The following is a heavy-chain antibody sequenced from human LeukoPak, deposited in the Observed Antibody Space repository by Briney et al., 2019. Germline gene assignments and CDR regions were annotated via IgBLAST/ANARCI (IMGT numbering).Heavy chain of an antibody. Sequence: SETLSLTCTVSGGSISSGSYYWSWIRQPAGKGLEWIGRIYTSGSTNYNPSLKSRVTISVDTSKNQFSLKLRSVTAADTAVYYCARGDLKSDWFDPWGQGTLVIVST. CDR3: ARGDLKSDWFDP. D-gene: IGHD3-3*01. CDR2: IYTSGST. CDR1: GGSISSGSYY. V-gene: IGHV4-61*02. J-gene: IGHJ5*02.